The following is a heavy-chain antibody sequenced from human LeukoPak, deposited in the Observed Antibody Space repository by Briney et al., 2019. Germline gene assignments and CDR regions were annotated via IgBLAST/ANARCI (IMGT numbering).Heavy chain of an antibody. CDR2: ISGSGGST. CDR1: GFTFSSYA. D-gene: IGHD3-22*01. Sequence: GGSLRLSCAASGFTFSSYAMSWVRPAPGKGLEWVSAISGSGGSTYYADSVKGRFTISRDNSKNTLYLQMNSLRAEDTAVYYCAKSPATMIVVVIRFDYWGQGTLVTVSS. CDR3: AKSPATMIVVVIRFDY. V-gene: IGHV3-23*01. J-gene: IGHJ4*02.